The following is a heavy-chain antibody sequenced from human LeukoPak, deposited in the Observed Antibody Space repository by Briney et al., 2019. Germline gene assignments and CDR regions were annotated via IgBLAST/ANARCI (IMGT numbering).Heavy chain of an antibody. CDR1: GFTFSSYA. Sequence: GSLRLSCAASGFTFSSYAMSWVRQAPGKGLEWVSGISGSGDSTYYADSVKGRFTISRDNSKNTLYLQMNSLRAEDTAVYYCAKGSTPCSRTSCYYGMDVWGQGTTVTVSS. D-gene: IGHD2-2*01. J-gene: IGHJ6*02. CDR2: ISGSGDST. V-gene: IGHV3-23*01. CDR3: AKGSTPCSRTSCYYGMDV.